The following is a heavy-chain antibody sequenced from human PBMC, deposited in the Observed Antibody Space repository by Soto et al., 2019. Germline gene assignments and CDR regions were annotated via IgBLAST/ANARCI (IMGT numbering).Heavy chain of an antibody. CDR2: ISYDGRNK. CDR3: VKDGSSGWPYFYDMDV. D-gene: IGHD6-19*01. V-gene: IGHV3-30*18. CDR1: GFTFSSYG. Sequence: QVQLVESGGGVVQPGRSLRLSCAASGFTFSSYGMHWVRQAPGKGLEWVAVISYDGRNKYYADAVKGRFTISRDNSKNTVYVQLSSLRAEDTAVYYCVKDGSSGWPYFYDMDVWGQGTTVTVSS. J-gene: IGHJ6*02.